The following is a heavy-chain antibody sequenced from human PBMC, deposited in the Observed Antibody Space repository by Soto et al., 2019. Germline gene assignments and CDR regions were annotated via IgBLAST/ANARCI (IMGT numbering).Heavy chain of an antibody. Sequence: VQLVQSGAEVKKPGASVKVSCKASGYSFTSYDINWVRQATGQGLKWMGWMNPNSGNTGYAQKFQGRVTMTRDNSITTAYMELTSLRDDDSAVYYCAGEKVGTTGIDFWGQGTLVTVSS. V-gene: IGHV1-8*01. CDR3: AGEKVGTTGIDF. CDR2: MNPNSGNT. CDR1: GYSFTSYD. J-gene: IGHJ4*02. D-gene: IGHD1-26*01.